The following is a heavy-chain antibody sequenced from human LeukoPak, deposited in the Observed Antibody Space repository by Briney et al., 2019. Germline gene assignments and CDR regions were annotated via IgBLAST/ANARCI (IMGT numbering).Heavy chain of an antibody. J-gene: IGHJ4*02. CDR1: GYTFTSYG. Sequence: ASVKVSCKASGYTFTSYGISWVRQAPGQGLEWMGWISAYNGNTNYAQKLQGRVTMTTDTSTSTAYMELRSLRSDDTAVYYCASANYYYDMLNYWGQGTLVTVSS. D-gene: IGHD3-22*01. V-gene: IGHV1-18*01. CDR3: ASANYYYDMLNY. CDR2: ISAYNGNT.